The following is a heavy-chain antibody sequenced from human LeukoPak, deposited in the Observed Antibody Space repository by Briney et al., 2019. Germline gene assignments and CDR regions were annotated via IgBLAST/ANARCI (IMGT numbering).Heavy chain of an antibody. J-gene: IGHJ5*02. D-gene: IGHD6-13*01. V-gene: IGHV1-69*04. CDR3: ARVPSCSSSWSRVWFDP. Sequence: GASVKVSCKASGGTFSSYAISWVRQAPGQGLEWMGRIIPIFGIANYAQKFQGRVTITADKSTSTAYMELSSLRSEDTAVYYCARVPSCSSSWSRVWFDPWGQGTLVTVSS. CDR1: GGTFSSYA. CDR2: IIPIFGIA.